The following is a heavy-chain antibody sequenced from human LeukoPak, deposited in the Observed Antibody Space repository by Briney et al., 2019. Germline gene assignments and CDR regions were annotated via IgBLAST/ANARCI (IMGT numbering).Heavy chain of an antibody. D-gene: IGHD2-2*01. Sequence: GESLKISCKGSGYNFTNYWIAWVRQMPGKGLDWMGVIYPGDSDTRYSPSFQGQVTISADKSISTAYLQWGSLKASDTAMYYCARQNYCSSTSCYYDYWGQGTLVTVSS. J-gene: IGHJ4*02. CDR1: GYNFTNYW. V-gene: IGHV5-51*01. CDR2: IYPGDSDT. CDR3: ARQNYCSSTSCYYDY.